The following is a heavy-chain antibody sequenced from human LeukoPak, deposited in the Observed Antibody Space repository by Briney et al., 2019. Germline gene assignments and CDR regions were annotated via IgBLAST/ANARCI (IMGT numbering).Heavy chain of an antibody. CDR2: ITSSSSTI. CDR3: ARPRYCSGGSCYLSD. V-gene: IGHV3-48*02. D-gene: IGHD2-15*01. Sequence: GGSLRLSCAASGFSFSSYSMNWVRQAPGKGLEWVSYITSSSSTIYYADSVKGRLTISRDNAKNSLYLQMNSLRDEDTAVYYCARPRYCSGGSCYLSDWGQGTLVTVSS. CDR1: GFSFSSYS. J-gene: IGHJ4*02.